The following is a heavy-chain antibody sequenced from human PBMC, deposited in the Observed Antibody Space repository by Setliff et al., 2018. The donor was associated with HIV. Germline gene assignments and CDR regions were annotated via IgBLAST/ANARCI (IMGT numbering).Heavy chain of an antibody. CDR2: ISGSGSST. CDR3: AKDQNIVVVTAIFHAFDI. D-gene: IGHD2-21*02. Sequence: PGGSLRLSCAASGFTFSSYAMNWVRQAPGKGLEWVSTISGSGSSTYYADSVKGRFTISRDSSKTTLYLQMNSLRAEDTAVYYCAKDQNIVVVTAIFHAFDIWGQGTMVTVSS. CDR1: GFTFSSYA. J-gene: IGHJ3*02. V-gene: IGHV3-23*01.